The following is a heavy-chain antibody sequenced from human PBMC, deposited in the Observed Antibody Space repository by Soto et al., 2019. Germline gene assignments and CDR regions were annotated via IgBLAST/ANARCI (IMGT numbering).Heavy chain of an antibody. CDR2: ISWNRGTM. Sequence: EVQLVESGGGLVQPGRSLRLSCVVSGFSFDDYAMHWVRQAPGKGLEWVSGISWNRGTMDYAVSVEGRFTISRDNAKNSLSLQMNSLRVEDTALYYCAKARGPETTPVYFDYWGQGTLVTVSS. CDR1: GFSFDDYA. D-gene: IGHD4-17*01. J-gene: IGHJ4*02. V-gene: IGHV3-9*01. CDR3: AKARGPETTPVYFDY.